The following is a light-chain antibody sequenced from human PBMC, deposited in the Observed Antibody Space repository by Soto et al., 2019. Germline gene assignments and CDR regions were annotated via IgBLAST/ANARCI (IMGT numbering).Light chain of an antibody. J-gene: IGLJ3*02. CDR3: SSYTTSSTWV. CDR2: EVS. V-gene: IGLV2-14*01. CDR1: SSDVGGYKY. Sequence: QSALTQPASVSGSPGQSITISCTGTSSDVGGYKYVSWYQHHPGKAPKLMIYEVSNRPSGVSNRFSGSKSGNTASLTISGLQAEDEADYYCSSYTTSSTWVFGGGTKVTVL.